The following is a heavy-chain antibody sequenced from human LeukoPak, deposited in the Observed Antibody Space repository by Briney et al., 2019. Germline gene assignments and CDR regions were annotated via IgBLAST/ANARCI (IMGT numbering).Heavy chain of an antibody. CDR3: ARGRSNYYGMDV. CDR2: IYYNGNT. CDR1: DGSINSYY. D-gene: IGHD1-26*01. Sequence: SETLSLTRSVSDGSINSYYWNWIRRPPGKGLEWIGYIYYNGNTNYSPSLKSRVTMPVDTSKNLFSLKVSSVTAADTAVYYCARGRSNYYGMDVWGQGTSVTVSS. V-gene: IGHV4-59*01. J-gene: IGHJ6*02.